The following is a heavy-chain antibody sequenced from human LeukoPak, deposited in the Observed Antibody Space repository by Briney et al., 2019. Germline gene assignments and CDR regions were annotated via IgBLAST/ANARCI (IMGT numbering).Heavy chain of an antibody. CDR1: GFTFSAYS. Sequence: GGSLRPSCKASGFTFSAYSMNWVRQAPGKGLEWVSSISSSSSYIYYADSVKGRFTISRDNAKNSLYLQMNSLRAEDTAVYYCARVNGAQYCSSTSCSGGFDYWGQGTLVTVSS. J-gene: IGHJ4*02. CDR3: ARVNGAQYCSSTSCSGGFDY. CDR2: ISSSSSYI. V-gene: IGHV3-21*01. D-gene: IGHD2-2*01.